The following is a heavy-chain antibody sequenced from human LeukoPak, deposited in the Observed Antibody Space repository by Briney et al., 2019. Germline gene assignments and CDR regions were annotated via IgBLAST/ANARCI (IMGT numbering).Heavy chain of an antibody. V-gene: IGHV4-59*01. D-gene: IGHD5-12*01. Sequence: KASETLSLTCTVSGGSISSSYWSWIRQPPGKGLEWIGYIYYSGSTNYNPSLKSRVTISVDTSKNQFSPKLSSVTAADTAVYYCARDYGYEEDYGMDVWGQGTTVTVSS. CDR1: GGSISSSY. CDR3: ARDYGYEEDYGMDV. J-gene: IGHJ6*02. CDR2: IYYSGST.